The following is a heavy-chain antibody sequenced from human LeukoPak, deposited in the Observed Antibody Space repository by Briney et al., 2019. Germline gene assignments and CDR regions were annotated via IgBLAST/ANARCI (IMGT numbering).Heavy chain of an antibody. Sequence: SETLSLTCTVSGGSISSYYWSWIRQPPGKGLEWIGYIYYSGSTNYNPSLKSRVTISVDTSKNQFSLKLSSVTAADTAVYYCARKPDYYDSSGYPGGFDYWGQGTLVTVSS. CDR3: ARKPDYYDSSGYPGGFDY. D-gene: IGHD3-22*01. CDR1: GGSISSYY. J-gene: IGHJ4*02. CDR2: IYYSGST. V-gene: IGHV4-59*01.